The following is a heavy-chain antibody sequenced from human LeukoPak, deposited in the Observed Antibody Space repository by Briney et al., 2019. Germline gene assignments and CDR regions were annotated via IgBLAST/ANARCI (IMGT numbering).Heavy chain of an antibody. CDR1: GFTFSSYA. D-gene: IGHD3-9*01. J-gene: IGHJ6*02. V-gene: IGHV3-30-3*01. CDR2: ISYDGSNK. Sequence: PGGSLRLSCAASGFTFSSYAMHWVRQAPGKGLEWVAVISYDGSNKYYADSVKGRFTISRDNSKNTLYLQMNSLRAEDTAVYYCARDRMSRYFDPPATWYYGMDVWGQGTTVTVSS. CDR3: ARDRMSRYFDPPATWYYGMDV.